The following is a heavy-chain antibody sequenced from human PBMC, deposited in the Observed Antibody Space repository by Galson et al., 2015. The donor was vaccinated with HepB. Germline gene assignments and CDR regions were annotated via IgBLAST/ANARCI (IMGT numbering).Heavy chain of an antibody. J-gene: IGHJ6*02. CDR1: GFTFSSYS. V-gene: IGHV3-21*01. D-gene: IGHD3-10*01. Sequence: SLRLSCAASGFTFSSYSMNWVRQAPGKGLEWVSSISSSSSYIYHADSVKGRFTISRDNAKNSLYLQMNSLRAEDTAVYYCARVFQSYYYGSGLDYYYGMDVWGQGTTVTVSS. CDR2: ISSSSSYI. CDR3: ARVFQSYYYGSGLDYYYGMDV.